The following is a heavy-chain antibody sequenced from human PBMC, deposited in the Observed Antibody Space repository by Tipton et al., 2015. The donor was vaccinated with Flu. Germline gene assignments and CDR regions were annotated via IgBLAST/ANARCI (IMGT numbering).Heavy chain of an antibody. CDR3: VRLEGAFEGGHCVSSNCWINF. V-gene: IGHV4-38-2*02. D-gene: IGHD2-2*01. CDR2: FYPSGTS. Sequence: TLSLTCSVSSFSVSGIVYWGWIRQSPGKGLEWPGSFYPSGTSYYNPSLKSRVTISVDTSKSHFSLNLSSVTAGDTAVYYCVRLEGAFEGGHCVSSNCWINFWGQGTLVTVSS. J-gene: IGHJ4*02. CDR1: SFSVSGIVY.